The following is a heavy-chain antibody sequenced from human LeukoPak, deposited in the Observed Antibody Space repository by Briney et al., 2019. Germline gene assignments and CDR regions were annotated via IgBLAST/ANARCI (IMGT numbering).Heavy chain of an antibody. CDR3: AKDVDTAMVTWFDY. D-gene: IGHD5-18*01. V-gene: IGHV3-23*01. Sequence: GGSLRLSCEASGFTFSTYVMSWVRQAPGKGLECVSSISGSGGTTYYADSVKGRFTISRDNSKNTLYLQMNSLRAEDTAVYYCAKDVDTAMVTWFDYWGQGTLVTVSS. CDR2: ISGSGGTT. CDR1: GFTFSTYV. J-gene: IGHJ4*02.